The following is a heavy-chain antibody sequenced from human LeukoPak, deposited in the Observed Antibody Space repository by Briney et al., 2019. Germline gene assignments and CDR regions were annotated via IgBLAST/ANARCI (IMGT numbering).Heavy chain of an antibody. V-gene: IGHV3-30-3*01. CDR3: ARAMVRRRVPSTVVTPGY. CDR2: IPYDGSNK. CDR1: GFTFSSYA. J-gene: IGHJ4*02. D-gene: IGHD4-23*01. Sequence: GSLRLSCAASGFTFSSYAMHWVRQAPGKGLEWVAVIPYDGSNKYYADSVKGRFTISRDNSKNTLYLQMNSLRAEDTAVYYCARAMVRRRVPSTVVTPGYWGQRTLVTVSS.